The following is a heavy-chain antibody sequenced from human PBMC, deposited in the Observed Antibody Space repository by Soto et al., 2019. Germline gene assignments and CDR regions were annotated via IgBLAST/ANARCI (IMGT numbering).Heavy chain of an antibody. CDR2: ISSSSSYT. D-gene: IGHD5-18*01. CDR1: GFTFSDYY. J-gene: IGHJ4*02. V-gene: IGHV3-11*06. Sequence: GGSLRLSCAASGFTFSDYYMSWIRQAPGKGLEWVSYISSSSSYTNYADSVKGRFTISRDNAKNSLYLQMNSLRAEDTAVYYCASSKPMVTEFEYWGQGTLVTVSS. CDR3: ASSKPMVTEFEY.